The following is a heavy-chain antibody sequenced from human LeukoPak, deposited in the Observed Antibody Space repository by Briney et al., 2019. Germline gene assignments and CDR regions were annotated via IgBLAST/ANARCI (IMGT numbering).Heavy chain of an antibody. D-gene: IGHD1-1*01. Sequence: SETLSLTCVLSGASIRSSDYYWAWIRQPPGKGLEWIGTVYYSGSIYYNPSLKSRLTISVDTSNNSVSLKVTSLTAADTAVYYCARHGNWEPFDYWGQGSLVTVSS. CDR2: VYYSGSI. V-gene: IGHV4-39*01. CDR3: ARHGNWEPFDY. CDR1: GASIRSSDYY. J-gene: IGHJ4*02.